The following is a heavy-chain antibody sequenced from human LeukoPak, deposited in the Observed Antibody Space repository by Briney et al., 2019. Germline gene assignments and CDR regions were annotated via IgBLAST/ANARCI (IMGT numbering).Heavy chain of an antibody. CDR3: ARHGIVDSSRKYYFDY. CDR2: IYYSGST. CDR1: GGSISTYY. D-gene: IGHD6-13*01. V-gene: IGHV4-59*08. J-gene: IGHJ4*02. Sequence: SETLSLTCSVSGGSISTYYWSWIRQPPGKGLEWIGYIYYSGSTSYNPSLKSRVTISVDTSKNQFSLDLSSVTAADAAVYYCARHGIVDSSRKYYFDYWGQGTLVTVSS.